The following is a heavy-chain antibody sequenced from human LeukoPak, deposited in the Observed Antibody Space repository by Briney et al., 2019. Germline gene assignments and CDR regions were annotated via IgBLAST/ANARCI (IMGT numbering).Heavy chain of an antibody. J-gene: IGHJ4*02. Sequence: PSETLSLTCTVSGGSISSYYWSWIRQSPGKGLEWIGYIFYSGNTNYNPSLKSRVTISVDTSKNQVSLNLSSVTAADTAVYYCARQMLTTVSPFNYWGQGALVTVSS. V-gene: IGHV4-59*01. CDR1: GGSISSYY. CDR2: IFYSGNT. D-gene: IGHD4-17*01. CDR3: ARQMLTTVSPFNY.